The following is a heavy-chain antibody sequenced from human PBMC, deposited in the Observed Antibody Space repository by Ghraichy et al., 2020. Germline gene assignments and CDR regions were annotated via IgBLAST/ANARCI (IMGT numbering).Heavy chain of an antibody. D-gene: IGHD3-10*01. J-gene: IGHJ6*02. CDR1: GFTFSSYG. CDR2: IWYDGSNK. CDR3: ATQDSVSDEYYYYGMDV. Sequence: GGSLRLSCAASGFTFSSYGMHWVRQAPGKGLEWVAVIWYDGSNKYYADSVKGRFTISRDNSKNTLYLQMNSLRAEDTAVYYCATQDSVSDEYYYYGMDVWGQGTTVTVSS. V-gene: IGHV3-33*01.